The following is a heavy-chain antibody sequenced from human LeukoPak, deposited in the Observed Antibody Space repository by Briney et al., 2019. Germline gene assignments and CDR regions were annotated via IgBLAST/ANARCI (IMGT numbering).Heavy chain of an antibody. D-gene: IGHD2-15*01. CDR2: ISSSSSTI. Sequence: PGGSLRLSCAASGFTFSDHHMDWVRQAPGKGLEWVSYISSSSSTIYYADSVKGRFTISRDNAKNSLYLQMNSLRAEDTAVYYCARGLGLYCSGGSCYPSDAFDIWGQGTMVTVSS. J-gene: IGHJ3*02. CDR1: GFTFSDHH. CDR3: ARGLGLYCSGGSCYPSDAFDI. V-gene: IGHV3-11*04.